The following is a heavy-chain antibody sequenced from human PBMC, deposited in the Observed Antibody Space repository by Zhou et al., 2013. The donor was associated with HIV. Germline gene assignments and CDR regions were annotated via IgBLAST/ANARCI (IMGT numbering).Heavy chain of an antibody. CDR2: MNPNSGNT. D-gene: IGHD3-10*01. CDR3: ARGRVTMVRGVSGHFQH. Sequence: QVQLVQSGAEVKKPGASVKVSCKASGYTFTSYDINWVRQATGQGLEWMGWMNPNSGNTGYAQKFQGRVTMTRNTSISTAYMELSSLRSEDTAVYYCARGRVTMVRGVSGHFQHWGQGTLVTVSS. J-gene: IGHJ1*01. CDR1: GYTFTSYD. V-gene: IGHV1-8*01.